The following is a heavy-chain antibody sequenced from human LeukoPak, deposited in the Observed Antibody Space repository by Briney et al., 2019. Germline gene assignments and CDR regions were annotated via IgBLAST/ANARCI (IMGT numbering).Heavy chain of an antibody. CDR1: GFIFRNAW. J-gene: IGHJ4*02. Sequence: GGSLKLSCAASGFIFRNAWMSWVRQAPGKGLEWVGRIKSKTDGGTTNYAAPVKGRFTISRDDSKSTLYLQMISLKTEDTAVYYCTTVERGYSYGFDYWGQGTLVTVSS. V-gene: IGHV3-15*01. CDR2: IKSKTDGGTT. CDR3: TTVERGYSYGFDY. D-gene: IGHD5-18*01.